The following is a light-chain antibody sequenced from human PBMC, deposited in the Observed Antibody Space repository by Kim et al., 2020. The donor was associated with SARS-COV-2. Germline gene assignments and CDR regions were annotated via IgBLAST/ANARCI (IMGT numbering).Light chain of an antibody. CDR2: LNSDGSH. Sequence: QPVLTQSPSASASLGDSVKLTCTLSSGHSSYAIAWHQQQPEKGPRYLMKLNSDGSHSKGDGILDRFSGSSSGAERYLTISSLQSEDEADYYCQTWGTGIRVFGGGTQLTVL. CDR1: SGHSSYA. J-gene: IGLJ3*02. V-gene: IGLV4-69*01. CDR3: QTWGTGIRV.